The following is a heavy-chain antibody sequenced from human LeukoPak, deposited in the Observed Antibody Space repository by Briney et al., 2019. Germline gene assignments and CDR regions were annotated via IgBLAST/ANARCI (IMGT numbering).Heavy chain of an antibody. CDR3: ARDGSAYYYDSSGSHDAFDI. CDR1: GGSISSYY. D-gene: IGHD3-22*01. J-gene: IGHJ3*02. Sequence: KPSETLSLTCTVSGGSISSYYWSWIRQPPGKGLEWIGYIYYSGSTNYNPSLKSRVTISVDTSKNQFSLKLSSVTAADTAVYYCARDGSAYYYDSSGSHDAFDIWGQGTMVTVSS. CDR2: IYYSGST. V-gene: IGHV4-59*01.